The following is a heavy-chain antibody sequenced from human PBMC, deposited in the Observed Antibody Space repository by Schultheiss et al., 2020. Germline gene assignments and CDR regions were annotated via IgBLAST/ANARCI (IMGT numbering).Heavy chain of an antibody. CDR3: ARAGITYCSSTSCYRDYYYYGMDV. CDR2: IKSKTDGGTT. Sequence: GGSLRLSCAASGFTFSSYGMHWVRQAPGKGLEWVGRIKSKTDGGTTDYAAPVKGRFTISRDDSKNTLYLQMNSLRAEDTAVYYCARAGITYCSSTSCYRDYYYYGMDVWGQGTTVTVSS. V-gene: IGHV3-15*05. J-gene: IGHJ6*02. CDR1: GFTFSSYG. D-gene: IGHD2-2*02.